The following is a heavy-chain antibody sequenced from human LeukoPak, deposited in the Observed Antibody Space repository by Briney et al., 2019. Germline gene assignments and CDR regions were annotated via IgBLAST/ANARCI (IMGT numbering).Heavy chain of an antibody. J-gene: IGHJ4*02. Sequence: GGSLRLSCAASGFTFSSYAMHWVRQAPGKGLEWVAVISYDGSSKYYTDSVKARFTISRVNSKNTLYLQMNSLRAEDTAVYYCATDTSGMVWFPPDYWGQGTLVTVSS. CDR2: ISYDGSSK. CDR3: ATDTSGMVWFPPDY. V-gene: IGHV3-30-3*01. D-gene: IGHD3-10*01. CDR1: GFTFSSYA.